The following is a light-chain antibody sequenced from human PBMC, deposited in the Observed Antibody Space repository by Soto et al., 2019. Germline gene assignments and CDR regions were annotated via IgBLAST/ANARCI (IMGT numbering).Light chain of an antibody. Sequence: QSALTQPASVSGSPGQSITISCTGTSSDVGGYNYVSWYQQYPGKAPKLMIYDVSNRPSGVSNRFSGSKSGNTASLTISGLQAEDEADYYCSSYTISNTLVFGSGTKPTVL. CDR3: SSYTISNTLV. CDR2: DVS. V-gene: IGLV2-14*01. J-gene: IGLJ1*01. CDR1: SSDVGGYNY.